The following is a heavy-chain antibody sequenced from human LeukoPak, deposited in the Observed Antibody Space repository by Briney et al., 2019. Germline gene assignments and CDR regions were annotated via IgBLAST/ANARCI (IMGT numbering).Heavy chain of an antibody. D-gene: IGHD1-26*01. J-gene: IGHJ4*02. CDR1: GGSISSGDYY. Sequence: SETLSLTCTVSGGSISSGDYYWSWIRQPPGKGLEWIGYIYHSGSTYYNPSLKSRVTISVDRSKNQFSLKLSSVTAADTAVYYCARAKEGALDYWGQGTLVTVSS. CDR3: ARAKEGALDY. V-gene: IGHV4-30-2*01. CDR2: IYHSGST.